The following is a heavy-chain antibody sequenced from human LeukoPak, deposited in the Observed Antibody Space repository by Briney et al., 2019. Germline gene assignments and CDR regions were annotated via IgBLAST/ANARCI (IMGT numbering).Heavy chain of an antibody. CDR3: ARDPPRGASDY. J-gene: IGHJ4*02. CDR1: GGSLSSGSYY. Sequence: SETLSLTCTVSGGSLSSGSYYWSWIRQPAGKGLEWIGRIYTSGSTNYNPSLKSRVTISVDTSKNQFSLKLSSVTAADTAVYYCARDPPRGASDYWGQGTLVTVSS. D-gene: IGHD1-26*01. CDR2: IYTSGST. V-gene: IGHV4-61*02.